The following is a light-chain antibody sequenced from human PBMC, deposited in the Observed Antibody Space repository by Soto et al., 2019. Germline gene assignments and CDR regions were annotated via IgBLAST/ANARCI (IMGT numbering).Light chain of an antibody. CDR1: PSVSSN. Sequence: EIVMTQSPATLSVSPGERATLSCRASPSVSSNLAWYQQKPGQTPKLLIYVASTRATRIPARFSGSGSGTEFTLPISSLQSEDFAGYYCQQYNVLPLTFGGGTKVEFK. CDR3: QQYNVLPLT. CDR2: VAS. J-gene: IGKJ4*01. V-gene: IGKV3-15*01.